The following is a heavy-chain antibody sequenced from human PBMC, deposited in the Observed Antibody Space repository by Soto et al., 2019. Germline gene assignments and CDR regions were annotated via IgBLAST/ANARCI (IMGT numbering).Heavy chain of an antibody. CDR1: GFTFSNAW. Sequence: GGSLRLSCAASGFTFSNAWMSWVRQAPGKGLEWVGRIKSKTDGGTTDYAAPVKGRFTISRDDSKNTLYLQMNSLKTEDTAVYYCATEEYSYGYDYWGQGTLVSVSS. D-gene: IGHD5-18*01. CDR3: ATEEYSYGYDY. V-gene: IGHV3-15*01. CDR2: IKSKTDGGTT. J-gene: IGHJ4*02.